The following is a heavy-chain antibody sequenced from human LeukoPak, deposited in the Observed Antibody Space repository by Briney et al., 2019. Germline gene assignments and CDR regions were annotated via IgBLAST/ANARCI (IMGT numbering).Heavy chain of an antibody. Sequence: ASVKVSCKASGYTFSSYGIIWVRQAPGQELEWMGWVSAFNGNTDYAPKLQGRVTMTTDTSTTTAYMELRSLTSDDTAVYYCARRGGSYSHSDFWGQGTLVTVSS. V-gene: IGHV1-18*01. J-gene: IGHJ4*02. CDR3: ARRGGSYSHSDF. CDR1: GYTFSSYG. D-gene: IGHD1-26*01. CDR2: VSAFNGNT.